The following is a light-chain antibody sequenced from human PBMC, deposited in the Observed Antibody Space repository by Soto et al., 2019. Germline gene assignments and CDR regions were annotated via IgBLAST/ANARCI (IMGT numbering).Light chain of an antibody. J-gene: IGLJ2*01. CDR2: DVS. CDR1: NSDVGGYNY. CDR3: CSYAGSYTFVV. V-gene: IGLV2-11*01. Sequence: QSALTQPRSVSGSPGQSVTISCTGTNSDVGGYNYVSWYQQHPGEAPKLMIYDVSKRPSGVPDRFSGSKSGNTASLTISGLQAEDEADYYCCSYAGSYTFVVFGGGTKLTVL.